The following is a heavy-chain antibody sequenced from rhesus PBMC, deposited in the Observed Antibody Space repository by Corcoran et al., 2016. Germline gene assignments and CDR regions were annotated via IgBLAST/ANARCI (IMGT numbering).Heavy chain of an antibody. CDR3: AKRAGPFDC. V-gene: IGHV4-76*01. Sequence: QVQLQESGPGVVTASETLSLTCAVSGASISSGYGWSWICQPPGKGLQWVGYIYGTQGTTTPHPSLRDRVTISQDASRNQFSLKVRSVTAADTAVYYCAKRAGPFDCWVQGVLVTVAS. CDR1: GASISSGYG. D-gene: IGHD1-1*01. CDR2: IYGTQGTT. J-gene: IGHJ4*01.